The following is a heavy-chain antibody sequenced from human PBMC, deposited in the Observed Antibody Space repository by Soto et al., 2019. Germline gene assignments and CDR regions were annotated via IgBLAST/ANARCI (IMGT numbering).Heavy chain of an antibody. CDR3: ARNFDY. CDR2: INSDGSNT. Sequence: EVQLVESGGGLVQPGGSLRLSCATSGFTFSSYWMYWVRQAPGKGLVWVSRINSDGSNTGYADSVKGRFTISRDNAKSTLYLEMNSLRAEYTAVYYCARNFDYWGQGILVTVSS. J-gene: IGHJ4*02. V-gene: IGHV3-74*01. CDR1: GFTFSSYW.